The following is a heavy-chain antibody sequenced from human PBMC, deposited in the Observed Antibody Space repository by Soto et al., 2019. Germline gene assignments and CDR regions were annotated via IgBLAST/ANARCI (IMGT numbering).Heavy chain of an antibody. CDR3: ARDPPPRDAFDI. V-gene: IGHV3-48*02. J-gene: IGHJ3*02. CDR1: GFTFSSYS. Sequence: GGSLRLSCAASGFTFSSYSMNWVRQAPGKGLEWVSYISSSSRTIYYAASVKGRFTISRDNAKNSLYLQMNSLRDEDTAVYYSARDPPPRDAFDIWGQGTMVTVSS. CDR2: ISSSSRTI.